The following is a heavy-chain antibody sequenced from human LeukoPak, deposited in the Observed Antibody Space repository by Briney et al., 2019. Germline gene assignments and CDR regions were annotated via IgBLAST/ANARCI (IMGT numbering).Heavy chain of an antibody. V-gene: IGHV1-18*01. CDR1: GYTFTSCG. J-gene: IGHJ4*02. Sequence: ASVKVSCKASGYTFTSCGISWVRQAPGQGLEWMGWISAYNGNTNYAQKLQGRVTMTTDTSTSTAYMELRSLRSDDTAVYYCARGEYDFWSGFFDYWGQGTLVTVSS. CDR3: ARGEYDFWSGFFDY. D-gene: IGHD3-3*01. CDR2: ISAYNGNT.